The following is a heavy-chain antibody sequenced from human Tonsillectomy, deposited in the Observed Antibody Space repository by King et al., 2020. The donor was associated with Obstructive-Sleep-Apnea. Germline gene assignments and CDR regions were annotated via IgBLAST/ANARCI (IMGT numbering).Heavy chain of an antibody. Sequence: VQLVESGAEVKKSGASVKVSCKASGYTFSAYYMHWLRQAPGQGLEWMGWINPNSGGTDYAQKFQGRVTMTRDTSISTVYMEQRRLISDDTAVTDCARVGAGCEVPSLHTYSFDSWGQGTLVIVSS. CDR2: INPNSGGT. CDR3: ARVGAGCEVPSLHTYSFDS. CDR1: GYTFSAYY. J-gene: IGHJ5*01. D-gene: IGHD2-15*01. V-gene: IGHV1-2*02.